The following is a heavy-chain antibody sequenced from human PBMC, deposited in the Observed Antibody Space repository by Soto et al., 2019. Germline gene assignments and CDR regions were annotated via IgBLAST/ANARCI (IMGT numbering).Heavy chain of an antibody. Sequence: GGSLRLSCAASGFTFSDYYMSWIRQAPGKGLEWVSYISSSGSTIYYADSVKGRFTISRDNAKNSLYLQMNSLRAEDTAVYYCATYSSPNLGNYFDYWGQGTLVTVSS. V-gene: IGHV3-11*01. CDR1: GFTFSDYY. J-gene: IGHJ4*02. CDR3: ATYSSPNLGNYFDY. CDR2: ISSSGSTI. D-gene: IGHD6-13*01.